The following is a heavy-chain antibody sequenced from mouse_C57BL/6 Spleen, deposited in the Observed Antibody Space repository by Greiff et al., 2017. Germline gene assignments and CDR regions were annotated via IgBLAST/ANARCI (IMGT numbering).Heavy chain of an antibody. V-gene: IGHV1-82*01. CDR2: ISPGDGDT. Sequence: VQLQQSGPELVKPGASVKISCKASGYAFSSSWLNWVKQRPGKGLEWIGRISPGDGDTKYNGKFKGKATLTAAKSSSTAYMQLSSLSSEHTAVYFYADFCDDYDGGFDAMDYWGQGTSVTVSS. CDR3: ADFCDDYDGGFDAMDY. CDR1: GYAFSSSW. D-gene: IGHD2-4*01. J-gene: IGHJ4*01.